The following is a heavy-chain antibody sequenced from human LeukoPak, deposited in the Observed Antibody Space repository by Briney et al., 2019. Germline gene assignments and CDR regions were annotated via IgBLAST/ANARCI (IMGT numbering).Heavy chain of an antibody. CDR2: IFYSGNT. CDR3: ARHRSKWLQSSFDY. V-gene: IGHV4-39*01. J-gene: IGHJ4*02. Sequence: PSETLSLTCTVSGGSINSSSYYWGWIRQPPGKGLEWIGSIFYSGNTYDNPSLKSRGTIPVDTSKNQFSLKLNSVTAADTAVYYCARHRSKWLQSSFDYWGQGTLVTVSS. CDR1: GGSINSSSYY. D-gene: IGHD5-24*01.